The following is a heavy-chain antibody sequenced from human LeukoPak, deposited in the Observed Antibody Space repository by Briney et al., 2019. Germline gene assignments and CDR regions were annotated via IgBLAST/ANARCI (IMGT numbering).Heavy chain of an antibody. J-gene: IGHJ3*02. CDR3: ARVAAEDAFDI. CDR1: GYTSTSYY. CDR2: INPSGGST. D-gene: IGHD6-13*01. V-gene: IGHV1-46*01. Sequence: AASVKVSCKASGYTSTSYYMHWVRQAPGQGLEWMGIINPSGGSTSYAQKFQGRVTMTRDTSTSTVYMELSSLRSEDTAVYYCARVAAEDAFDIWGQGTMVTVSS.